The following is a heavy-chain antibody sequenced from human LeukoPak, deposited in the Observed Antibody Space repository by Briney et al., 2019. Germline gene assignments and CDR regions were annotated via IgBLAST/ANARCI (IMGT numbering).Heavy chain of an antibody. V-gene: IGHV1-18*01. J-gene: IGHJ5*02. CDR3: ARGLEWLTRRHTWFDP. CDR2: ISAYNGIT. D-gene: IGHD3-3*01. CDR1: SYTFTNYA. Sequence: GASVTVSCTASSYTFTNYAFTWVRQAPGQGLEWMGWISAYNGITNYAQKLQGRVTMTTDTSTSTAYMELRSLRSDDTAVYYCARGLEWLTRRHTWFDPWGQGTLVTVSS.